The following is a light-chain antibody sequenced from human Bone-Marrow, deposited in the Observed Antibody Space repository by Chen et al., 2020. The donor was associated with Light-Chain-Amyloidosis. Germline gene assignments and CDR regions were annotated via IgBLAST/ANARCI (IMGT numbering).Light chain of an antibody. V-gene: IGLV3-21*02. CDR3: QVWDRSSDRPV. CDR2: VDS. Sequence: SYLLTQPSSVAVAPGQTPTIARGGNNIGSSSVHWYQQTPGQAPLLVVYVDSDRPSGIPERLSGSNSGNTATLTISRVEAGDEADYYCQVWDRSSDRPVFGGGTKLTVL. CDR1: NIGSSS. J-gene: IGLJ3*02.